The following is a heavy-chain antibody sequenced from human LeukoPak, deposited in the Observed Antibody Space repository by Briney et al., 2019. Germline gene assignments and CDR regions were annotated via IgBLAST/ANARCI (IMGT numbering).Heavy chain of an antibody. CDR2: ISWNSGSI. CDR1: GFTFDDYA. V-gene: IGHV3-9*01. D-gene: IGHD3-22*01. Sequence: GGSLRLSCAASGFTFDDYAMHWIRQAPGKGLEWVSGISWNSGSIGYADSVKGRFTISRDNAKNSLYLQMNSLRAEDTALYYCAKDRSYYYDGRGYFQHWGQGTLVTVSS. CDR3: AKDRSYYYDGRGYFQH. J-gene: IGHJ1*01.